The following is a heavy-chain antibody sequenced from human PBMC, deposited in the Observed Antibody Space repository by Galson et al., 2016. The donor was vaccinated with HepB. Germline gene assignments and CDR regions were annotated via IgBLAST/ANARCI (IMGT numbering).Heavy chain of an antibody. CDR3: ARGAGARSPFLEYLLPGAFDI. J-gene: IGHJ3*02. V-gene: IGHV4-34*01. Sequence: SETLSLTCSVSGGSLTGYNWSWIRQSPGRGLEWLDEINHTGLTRDNPSLVGRVTMSLDTSKNQLSLKLSAVTAADTAVYYCARGAGARSPFLEYLLPGAFDIWGQGTLVTVSS. CDR2: INHTGLT. CDR1: GGSLTGYN. D-gene: IGHD3-3*01.